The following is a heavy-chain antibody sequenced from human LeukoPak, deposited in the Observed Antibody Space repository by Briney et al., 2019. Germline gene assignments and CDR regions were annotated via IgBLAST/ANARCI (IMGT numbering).Heavy chain of an antibody. Sequence: SETLSLTCTVSGGSISSYYWSWIRQPPGKGLEWIGYIYYSGSTNYNPSLKSRVTISVDTSKNQFSLKLSSVTAADTAVYYCARGYGDYDYWGQGTLVTVSS. V-gene: IGHV4-59*01. CDR2: IYYSGST. CDR3: ARGYGDYDY. J-gene: IGHJ4*02. CDR1: GGSISSYY. D-gene: IGHD4-17*01.